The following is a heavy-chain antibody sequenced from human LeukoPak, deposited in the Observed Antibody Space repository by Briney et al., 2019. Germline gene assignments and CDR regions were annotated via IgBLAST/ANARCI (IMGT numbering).Heavy chain of an antibody. V-gene: IGHV1-2*02. CDR1: GYTFTGYY. D-gene: IGHD3-22*01. J-gene: IGHJ4*02. CDR3: AKTRHYYDSSGYYYFS. Sequence: GASVKVSCKASGYTFTGYYMHWVRQAPGQGLEWMGWINPNSGGTNYAQKFQGRVTMTRDTSISTAYMELSRLRSDDTAVYYCAKTRHYYDSSGYYYFSWGQGTLVTVSS. CDR2: INPNSGGT.